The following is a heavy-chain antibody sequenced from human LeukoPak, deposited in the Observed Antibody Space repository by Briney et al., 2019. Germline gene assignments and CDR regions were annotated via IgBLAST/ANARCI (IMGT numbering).Heavy chain of an antibody. J-gene: IGHJ6*03. D-gene: IGHD5-18*01. V-gene: IGHV4-34*01. CDR1: VGSFSGYY. CDR3: RRGTQLCSLYYYYYMDA. Sequence: SETLSLTCAFYVGSFSGYYCSWIRQAPGKGLEWIGESNHSGSTNYNPSLKSRLTTSVDTSKNQFSLKFSSVSAADTSLQHCRRGTQLCSLYYYYYMDAWGKGTTVTVSS. CDR2: SNHSGST.